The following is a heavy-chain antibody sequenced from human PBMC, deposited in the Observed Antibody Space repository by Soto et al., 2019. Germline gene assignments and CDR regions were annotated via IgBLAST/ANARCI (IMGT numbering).Heavy chain of an antibody. CDR1: GGSISSSSYY. CDR2: IYYSGST. D-gene: IGHD6-6*01. CDR3: ASDYQYSSSSLDP. J-gene: IGHJ5*02. V-gene: IGHV4-39*01. Sequence: SETLSLTCTVSGGSISSSSYYWGWIRQPPGKGLEWIGSIYYSGSTYYNPSLKSRVTISVDTSKNQFSLKLSSVTAADTAVYYCASDYQYSSSSLDPWGQGTLVTVSS.